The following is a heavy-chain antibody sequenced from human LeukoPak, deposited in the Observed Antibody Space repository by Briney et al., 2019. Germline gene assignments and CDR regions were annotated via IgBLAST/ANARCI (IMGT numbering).Heavy chain of an antibody. CDR2: FDPEDGET. CDR1: GYTLTELS. D-gene: IGHD1-26*01. V-gene: IGHV1-24*01. Sequence: ASVKVSCKVSGYTLTELSMHWVRQAPGKGLEWMGGFDPEDGETIYAQKFQGRVTMTEDTSTDTAYMELSSLRSEDTAVYYCATDLSHGGSSWAFDIWGQGTMVTVSS. CDR3: ATDLSHGGSSWAFDI. J-gene: IGHJ3*02.